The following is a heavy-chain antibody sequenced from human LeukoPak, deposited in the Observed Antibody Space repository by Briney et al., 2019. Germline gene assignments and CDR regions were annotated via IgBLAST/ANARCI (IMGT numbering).Heavy chain of an antibody. Sequence: GGSLRLSCAASGLTFSSYAMHWVRQAPGKGLEWVAVISYDGSNKYYADSVKGRFTISRDNSKNTLYLQMNSLRAEDTAVYYCARDISGRPEYYYYGMDVWGQGTTVTVSS. J-gene: IGHJ6*02. CDR3: ARDISGRPEYYYYGMDV. D-gene: IGHD6-19*01. V-gene: IGHV3-30-3*01. CDR1: GLTFSSYA. CDR2: ISYDGSNK.